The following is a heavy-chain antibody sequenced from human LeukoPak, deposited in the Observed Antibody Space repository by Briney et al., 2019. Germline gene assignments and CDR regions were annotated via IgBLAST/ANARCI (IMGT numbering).Heavy chain of an antibody. CDR3: AKSVVAAILTFDY. V-gene: IGHV3-23*01. Sequence: GGSLRLSCAASGFTFSSYAMSWVRQAPEKGLEWVSAISGSGGSTYYADSVKGRFTISRDNSKNALYLQMNSLRAEDTAVYYCAKSVVAAILTFDYWGQGTLVTVSS. D-gene: IGHD2-21*02. CDR1: GFTFSSYA. CDR2: ISGSGGST. J-gene: IGHJ4*02.